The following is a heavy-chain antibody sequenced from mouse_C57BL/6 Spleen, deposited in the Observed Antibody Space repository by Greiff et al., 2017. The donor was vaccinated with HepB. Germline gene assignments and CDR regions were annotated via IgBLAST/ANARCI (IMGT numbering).Heavy chain of an antibody. J-gene: IGHJ1*03. D-gene: IGHD2-3*01. V-gene: IGHV5-16*01. Sequence: EVMLVESEGGLVQPGSSMKLSCTASGFTFSDYYMAWVRQVPEKGLEWVANINYDGSSTYYLDSLKSRFIISRDNAKNILYLQMSSLKSEDTATYYCAREGGWLLRGYFDVWGTGTTVTVSS. CDR3: AREGGWLLRGYFDV. CDR1: GFTFSDYY. CDR2: INYDGSST.